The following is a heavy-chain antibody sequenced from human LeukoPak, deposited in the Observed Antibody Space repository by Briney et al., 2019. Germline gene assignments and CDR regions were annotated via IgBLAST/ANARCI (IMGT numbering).Heavy chain of an antibody. CDR3: ARGGSGWNYYYYYMDV. V-gene: IGHV4-61*02. D-gene: IGHD6-19*01. CDR2: IYTSGST. J-gene: IGHJ6*03. Sequence: SSETLSLTCSVSGGSISSTTYYWSWIRQPAGKGLEWIGRIYTSGSTNYNPSLKSRVTISVDTSKNQFSLKLSSVTAADTAVYYCARGGSGWNYYYYYMDVWGKGTTVTISS. CDR1: GGSISSTTYY.